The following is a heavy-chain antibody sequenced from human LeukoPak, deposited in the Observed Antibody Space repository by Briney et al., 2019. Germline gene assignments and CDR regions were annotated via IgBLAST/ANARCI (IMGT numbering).Heavy chain of an antibody. D-gene: IGHD4-17*01. Sequence: SETLSLTCTVSGGSISSYYWSWIRQPPGKGLEWIVYLYYSGSTNYNPSLKSRVTISVDTSKNQFSLKLSSVTAADTAVYYCARVSAVTSLWYFDLWGRGTLVTVSS. V-gene: IGHV4-59*01. CDR2: LYYSGST. J-gene: IGHJ2*01. CDR3: ARVSAVTSLWYFDL. CDR1: GGSISSYY.